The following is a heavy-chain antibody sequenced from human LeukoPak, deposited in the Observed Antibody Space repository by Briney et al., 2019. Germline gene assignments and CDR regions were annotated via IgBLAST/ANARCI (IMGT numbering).Heavy chain of an antibody. V-gene: IGHV3-74*01. CDR2: IYTDDSGT. Sequence: PGGSLRLSCTASGFTFSSYAMSWVRQAPGKGLMWVSRIYTDDSGTSYAASVKGRFTISRDNAKNTLYLQMASLRGDDTAVYYCATGRSTLDYWGQGTLVSVSS. CDR3: ATGRSTLDY. CDR1: GFTFSSYA. D-gene: IGHD2-2*01. J-gene: IGHJ4*02.